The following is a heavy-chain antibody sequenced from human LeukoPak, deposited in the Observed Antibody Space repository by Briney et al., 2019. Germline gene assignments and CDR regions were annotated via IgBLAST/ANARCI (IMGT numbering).Heavy chain of an antibody. CDR2: IYTSGST. Sequence: SETLSLTCAVYGASFSDYYWSWIRQPAGKGLEWIGRIYTSGSTNYNPSLKSRVTMSVDTSKNQFSLKLSSVTAADTAVYYCARDTGLAYFDYWGQGTLVTVSS. CDR1: GASFSDYY. CDR3: ARDTGLAYFDY. J-gene: IGHJ4*02. D-gene: IGHD1-14*01. V-gene: IGHV4-4*07.